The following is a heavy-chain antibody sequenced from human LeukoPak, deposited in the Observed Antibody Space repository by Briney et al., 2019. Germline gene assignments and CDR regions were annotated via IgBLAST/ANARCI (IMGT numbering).Heavy chain of an antibody. CDR1: GGSFSGYY. CDR3: ARVRSYYGSGSYSYNWFDP. CDR2: INHSGST. V-gene: IGHV4-34*01. J-gene: IGHJ5*02. Sequence: SETLSLTCAVYGGSFSGYYWSWIRQPPGKGLEWIGEINHSGSTNYNPSLKSRVTISVDTSKKQFSLKLSSVTAADTAVYYCARVRSYYGSGSYSYNWFDPWGQGTLVTVSS. D-gene: IGHD3-10*01.